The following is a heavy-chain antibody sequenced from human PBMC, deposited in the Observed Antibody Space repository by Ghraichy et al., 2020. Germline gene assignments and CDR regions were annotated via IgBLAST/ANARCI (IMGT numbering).Heavy chain of an antibody. D-gene: IGHD2-8*02. CDR3: ARERFTGGNSPKDY. CDR2: ISAYTGNT. CDR1: GYTFSNNG. V-gene: IGHV1-18*01. Sequence: ASVKVSCKASGYTFSNNGISWVRQGPGQGLEWMGRISAYTGNTNYAQAFQGRVTLTTDTSTTTAYMELRSLTSDDTAVYYCARERFTGGNSPKDYWGRGTRVTVSS. J-gene: IGHJ4*02.